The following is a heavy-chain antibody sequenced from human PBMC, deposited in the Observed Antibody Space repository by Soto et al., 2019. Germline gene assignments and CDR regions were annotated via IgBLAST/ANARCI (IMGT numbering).Heavy chain of an antibody. CDR3: AKDPSASSNWFDP. D-gene: IGHD1-26*01. Sequence: GGSLRLSCAASGFTFSSSAMTWVRQAPGKGLEWASAISGSGGSTYYADSVKGRFTISRDNSKNTLYLQMNSLRAEDTAVYYCAKDPSASSNWFDPWGQGTLVTVSS. CDR1: GFTFSSSA. J-gene: IGHJ5*02. CDR2: ISGSGGST. V-gene: IGHV3-23*01.